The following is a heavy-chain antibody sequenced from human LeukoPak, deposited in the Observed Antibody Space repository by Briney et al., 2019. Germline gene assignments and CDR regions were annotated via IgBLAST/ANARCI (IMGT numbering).Heavy chain of an antibody. CDR3: ARAGGWAREDYKADAFDI. V-gene: IGHV1-18*01. D-gene: IGHD6-19*01. CDR2: ISAYNGNT. Sequence: GASVKVSCKASGYTFTNFGISWVRQAPGQGLEWMGWISAYNGNTNYAQKVQDRVTMTTDTSTSTAYMELRSLRSDDKAVYYCARAGGWAREDYKADAFDIWGQGTMVTVSS. J-gene: IGHJ3*02. CDR1: GYTFTNFG.